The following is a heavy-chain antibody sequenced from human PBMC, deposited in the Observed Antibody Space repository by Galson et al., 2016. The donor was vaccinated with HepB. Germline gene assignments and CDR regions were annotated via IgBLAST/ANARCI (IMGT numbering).Heavy chain of an antibody. J-gene: IGHJ4*02. Sequence: SLRLSCAASGFAISNNHMSWARQAPGKGLDWVSIIYFDGRTFHADSVKVLFTISRDISKNSVYLQMSSLIAEDTAVYYCAAAAAANDIDYCGQGTQVTVSS. V-gene: IGHV3-53*01. D-gene: IGHD6-13*01. CDR2: IYFDGRT. CDR3: AAAAAANDIDY. CDR1: GFAISNNH.